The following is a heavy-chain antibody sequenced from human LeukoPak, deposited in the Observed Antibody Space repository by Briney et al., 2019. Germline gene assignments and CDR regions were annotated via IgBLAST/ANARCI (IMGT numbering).Heavy chain of an antibody. D-gene: IGHD3-10*01. CDR3: ARVGKTQYFQH. CDR1: GFAFSTYG. CDR2: IKQDGSEK. J-gene: IGHJ1*01. Sequence: GGSLRLSCAASGFAFSTYGMHWVRQAPGKGLEWVANIKQDGSEKYYVDSVKGRFTISRDNAKNSLYLQMNSLRAEDTAVYYCARVGKTQYFQHWGQGTLVTVSS. V-gene: IGHV3-7*01.